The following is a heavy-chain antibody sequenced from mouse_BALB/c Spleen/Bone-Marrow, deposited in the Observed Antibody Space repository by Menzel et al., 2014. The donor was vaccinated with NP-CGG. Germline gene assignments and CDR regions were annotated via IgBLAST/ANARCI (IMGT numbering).Heavy chain of an antibody. J-gene: IGHJ2*01. Sequence: EVLLVESGGGLVQPGSSLKLSCAASGFDFSSYWMNWVRQAPGKGLEWIGEINPDSSTINYTPSLKDKFIISRDNAKNTLYLQMSKVRSEDTALYYCARPYYRYLYFDYWGQGTTLTVSS. CDR1: GFDFSSYW. V-gene: IGHV4-1*02. CDR3: ARPYYRYLYFDY. CDR2: INPDSSTI. D-gene: IGHD2-14*01.